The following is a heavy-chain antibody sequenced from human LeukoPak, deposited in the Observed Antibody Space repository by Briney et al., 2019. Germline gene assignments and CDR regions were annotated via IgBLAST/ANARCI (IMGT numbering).Heavy chain of an antibody. Sequence: SETLSLTCTVSGGSVSGGGYYWSWIRQPPGKGLEWIGYIYYSGNTKYNPSLKSRVTISLDMSKNQFSLKLSSVTAADTAIYYCARSRWELLDYWGQGTLVTVSS. CDR2: IYYSGNT. D-gene: IGHD1-26*01. V-gene: IGHV4-61*08. CDR1: GGSVSGGGYY. CDR3: ARSRWELLDY. J-gene: IGHJ4*02.